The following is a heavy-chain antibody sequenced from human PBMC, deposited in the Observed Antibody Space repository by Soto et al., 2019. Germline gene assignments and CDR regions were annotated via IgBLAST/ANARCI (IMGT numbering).Heavy chain of an antibody. CDR3: ARDSVITIFGVVYTHYYYMDV. CDR1: GFTFSSYA. V-gene: IGHV3-64*01. D-gene: IGHD3-3*01. J-gene: IGHJ6*03. CDR2: ISSNGGST. Sequence: GGSLRLSCAASGFTFSSYAMHWVRQAPGKGLEYVSAISSNGGSTYYANSVKGRFTISRDNSKNTLYLQMGSLRAEDMAVYYCARDSVITIFGVVYTHYYYMDVWGKGTTVTVSS.